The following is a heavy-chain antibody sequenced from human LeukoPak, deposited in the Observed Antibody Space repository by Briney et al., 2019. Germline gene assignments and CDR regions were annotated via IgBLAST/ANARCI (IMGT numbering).Heavy chain of an antibody. J-gene: IGHJ4*02. CDR1: EYSFATYW. CDR2: IYPSDSDT. V-gene: IGHV5-51*01. D-gene: IGHD1-26*01. CDR3: ARPLQGIVGATGFDY. Sequence: GESLKISCQGSEYSFATYWIAWLRQMPGKGLEWMGIIYPSDSDTRYSPSFQGQVTISADKSIKTAYLRWSSLKASDTAMYYCARPLQGIVGATGFDYWGQRTLVTVSS.